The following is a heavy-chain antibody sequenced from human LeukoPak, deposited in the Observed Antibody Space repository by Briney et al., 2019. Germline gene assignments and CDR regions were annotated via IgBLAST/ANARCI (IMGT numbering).Heavy chain of an antibody. CDR1: GGSISSGDYY. CDR3: ARVFRKDGYNYDGFAI. V-gene: IGHV4-61*02. CDR2: IYASGST. Sequence: SQTLSLTCTVSGGSISSGDYYWSWIRQPAGKGLELIGRIYASGSTNYNPSLKSRVTISIDTSKNQFSLKANSVTAADTAVYSCARVFRKDGYNYDGFAIWGQGTMVTVSS. D-gene: IGHD5-24*01. J-gene: IGHJ3*02.